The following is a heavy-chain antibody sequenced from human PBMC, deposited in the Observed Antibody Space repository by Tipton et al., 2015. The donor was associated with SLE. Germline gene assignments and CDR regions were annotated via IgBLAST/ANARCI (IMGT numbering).Heavy chain of an antibody. J-gene: IGHJ3*02. CDR3: AREESIADDNIFDI. Sequence: QSGPEVKKPGASVKVSCKAAGYTFTSYQMHWVRQAPGQGLEWMGIINPSGGSTTYAQKFQGRVTLTRDTSSSTVYMEWSSLRSEDSAVYCCAREESIADDNIFDIWGQGTLVTVSP. CDR2: INPSGGST. CDR1: GYTFTSYQ. D-gene: IGHD3-9*01. V-gene: IGHV1-46*01.